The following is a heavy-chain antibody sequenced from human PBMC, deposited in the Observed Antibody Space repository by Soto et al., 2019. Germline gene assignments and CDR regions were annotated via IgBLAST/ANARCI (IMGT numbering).Heavy chain of an antibody. V-gene: IGHV3-7*04. Sequence: EVQLVESGGGLVQPGGSLRLSCTASGFTFSSYWMNWVRQAPGKGLKWVGNIKEDGSEKFYVDSVKGRFTISRDNAKNSLYLDMKSLRVEDTAIYFCARDFGGPWGQGTLVTVSS. CDR2: IKEDGSEK. D-gene: IGHD1-26*01. CDR1: GFTFSSYW. J-gene: IGHJ5*02. CDR3: ARDFGGP.